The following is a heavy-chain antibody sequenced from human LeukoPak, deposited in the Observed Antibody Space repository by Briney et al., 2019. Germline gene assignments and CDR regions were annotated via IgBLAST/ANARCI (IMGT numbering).Heavy chain of an antibody. V-gene: IGHV3-21*01. CDR2: ISSSSSNI. D-gene: IGHD3-9*01. CDR1: GFTFSSYS. Sequence: GGFLRLSCAASGFTFSSYSMNWVRQAPGKGLEWVSSISSSSSNIYYADSVKGRFTISRDNAKNSLYLQMNSLRAEDTAVYYCARDFNILTGYSTYYYYYMDVWGKGTTVTVSS. CDR3: ARDFNILTGYSTYYYYYMDV. J-gene: IGHJ6*03.